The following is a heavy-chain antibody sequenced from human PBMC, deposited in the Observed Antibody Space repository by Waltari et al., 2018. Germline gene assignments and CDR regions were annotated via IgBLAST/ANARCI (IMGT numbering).Heavy chain of an antibody. CDR1: GFTFSSYA. V-gene: IGHV3-30-3*01. Sequence: QVQLVESGGGVVQPGRSLRLSCAASGFTFSSYAMHWVRQAPGKGLEWVAVISYDGSNKYYADSVKGRFTISRDNSKNTLYLQMNSLRAEDTAVYYCARDLEMATILSPGLGFMDVLGQGTTVTVSS. J-gene: IGHJ6*02. CDR3: ARDLEMATILSPGLGFMDV. CDR2: ISYDGSNK. D-gene: IGHD5-12*01.